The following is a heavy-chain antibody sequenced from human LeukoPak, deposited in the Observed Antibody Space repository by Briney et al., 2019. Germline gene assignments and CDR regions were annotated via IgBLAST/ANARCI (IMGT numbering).Heavy chain of an antibody. D-gene: IGHD2-15*01. CDR2: IYHSGST. Sequence: SETLSLTCTVSGYSISSGYYWGWIRQPPGKGLEWIGSIYHSGSTYYNPSLKSRVTISVDTSKNQLSLKLSSVTAADTAVYYCARANHCSGGSCSFDYWGQGTLVAVSS. CDR3: ARANHCSGGSCSFDY. J-gene: IGHJ4*02. CDR1: GYSISSGYY. V-gene: IGHV4-38-2*02.